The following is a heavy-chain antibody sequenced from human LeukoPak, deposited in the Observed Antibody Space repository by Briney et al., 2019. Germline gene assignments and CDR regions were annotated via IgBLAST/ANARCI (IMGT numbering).Heavy chain of an antibody. V-gene: IGHV1-18*04. CDR1: GYTFTSYY. D-gene: IGHD3-9*01. Sequence: ASVKVSCKVSGYTFTSYYIHWVRQAPGQGLAWMGWISAYNGNTNYAQKLQGRVTMTTDTSTSTAYMELRSLRSDDTAVYYCARDYDTERFDYWGQGTLVTVSS. CDR2: ISAYNGNT. J-gene: IGHJ4*02. CDR3: ARDYDTERFDY.